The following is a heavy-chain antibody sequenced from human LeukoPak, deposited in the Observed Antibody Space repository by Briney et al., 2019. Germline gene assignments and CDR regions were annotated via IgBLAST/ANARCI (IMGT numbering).Heavy chain of an antibody. CDR3: ARGRRDGYNYFDYYYYMDV. CDR1: GYRFINYD. J-gene: IGHJ6*03. D-gene: IGHD5-24*01. Sequence: GASVKVSCKASGYRFINYDINWVRQATGQGLEWMGWMNPNSGNTGYAQKFQGRVTMTRNTSISTAYMELSSLRSEDTAVYYCARGRRDGYNYFDYYYYMDVWGKGTTVTISS. V-gene: IGHV1-8*01. CDR2: MNPNSGNT.